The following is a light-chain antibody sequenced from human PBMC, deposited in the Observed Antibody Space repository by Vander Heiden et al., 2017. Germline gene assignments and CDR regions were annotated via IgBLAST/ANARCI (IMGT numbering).Light chain of an antibody. Sequence: GTSSDVGSYNVVPWYQQHPGKAPQLITYEVNKRPSGVSNRFSASKSGNTASLTISGVQAEAEADYYCCSYAGSDMVFGGGTVLTVL. CDR3: CSYAGSDMV. CDR2: EVN. CDR1: SSDVGSYNV. J-gene: IGLJ3*02. V-gene: IGLV2-23*02.